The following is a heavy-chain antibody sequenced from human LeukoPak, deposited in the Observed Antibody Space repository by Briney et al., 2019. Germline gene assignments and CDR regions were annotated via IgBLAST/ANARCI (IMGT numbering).Heavy chain of an antibody. CDR2: INPNSDGT. Sequence: ASVKVSCKASGYTFTGYYMHWVLQAPGQGLEWMGWINPNSDGTNYAQRFQGRVTMTRDTSISTAYMELSRLRSDDTAVYYCARGMERYDYVWGSYPRGGNFDYWGQGTLVTVSS. J-gene: IGHJ4*02. CDR3: ARGMERYDYVWGSYPRGGNFDY. D-gene: IGHD3-16*02. CDR1: GYTFTGYY. V-gene: IGHV1-2*02.